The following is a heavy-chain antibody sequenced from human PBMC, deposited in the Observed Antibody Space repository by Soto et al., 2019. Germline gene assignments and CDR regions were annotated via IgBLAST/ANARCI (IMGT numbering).Heavy chain of an antibody. D-gene: IGHD7-27*01. J-gene: IGHJ4*02. CDR3: ARGGRGLTGDFDY. V-gene: IGHV3-7*03. CDR2: IKQDGSEK. CDR1: GFTFSSYW. Sequence: GGSLRLPCAASGFTFSSYWMSWVRQAPGKGLEWVANIKQDGSEKYYVDSVKGRFTISRDNAKNSLYLQMNSLRAEDTAVYYCARGGRGLTGDFDYWGQGTLVTVSS.